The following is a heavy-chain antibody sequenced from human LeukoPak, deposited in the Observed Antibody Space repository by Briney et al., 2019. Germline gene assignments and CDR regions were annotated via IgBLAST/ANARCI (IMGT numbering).Heavy chain of an antibody. Sequence: GGSLRLSCILSGFTFNSYAMSWVRQAPGKGLEWVSSISGSGTRTYYADSVKGRFTISRDISMSTLYLQMNSLRAEDTAVYYCARSSWIQLWYPFDYWGQGTLVTVSS. V-gene: IGHV3-23*01. CDR1: GFTFNSYA. D-gene: IGHD5-18*01. CDR3: ARSSWIQLWYPFDY. CDR2: ISGSGTRT. J-gene: IGHJ4*02.